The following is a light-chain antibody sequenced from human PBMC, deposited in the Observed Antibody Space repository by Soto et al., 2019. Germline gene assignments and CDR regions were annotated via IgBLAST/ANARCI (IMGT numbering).Light chain of an antibody. CDR3: AAWDNSLRWV. V-gene: IGLV1-47*01. CDR1: SSNVVSNF. CDR2: RTD. Sequence: QSVLTQPPSVSGTPGQRVTISCSGSSSNVVSNFVYWYKQSPGTAPKLLIYRTDQRPSGVPDRFSGSKPGTSASLAISGLRSDDEADYYCAAWDNSLRWVFGGGTKVTVL. J-gene: IGLJ3*02.